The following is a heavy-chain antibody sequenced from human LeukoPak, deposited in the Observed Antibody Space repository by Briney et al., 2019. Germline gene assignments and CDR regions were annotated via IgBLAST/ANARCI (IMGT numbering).Heavy chain of an antibody. Sequence: PGGSLRLSCAASGFTFSSYWMSWVRQAPGKGLEWVSTISGSGGSTLYADSVKGRFTISRDNSRNTLYLQMNSLRAEDTAVYYCAKSRSSSSTSCYNYWGQGTLVTISS. V-gene: IGHV3-23*01. D-gene: IGHD2-2*02. CDR2: ISGSGGST. CDR1: GFTFSSYW. J-gene: IGHJ4*02. CDR3: AKSRSSSSTSCYNY.